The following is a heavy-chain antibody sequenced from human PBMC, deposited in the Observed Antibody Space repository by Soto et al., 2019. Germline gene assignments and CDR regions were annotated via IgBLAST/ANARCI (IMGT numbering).Heavy chain of an antibody. CDR2: IDAGNGNT. Sequence: QVQLVQSGAEVKKPGASVKVPCKASGYTFTSYAMHWVRQAPGQRLEWMGWIDAGNGNTKYSQKFQGRVTITRDTAASTAYMELSSLRSEYTAVYDCARADYYYLDYWGQGTLVTVSS. CDR1: GYTFTSYA. D-gene: IGHD3-10*01. J-gene: IGHJ4*02. V-gene: IGHV1-3*01. CDR3: ARADYYYLDY.